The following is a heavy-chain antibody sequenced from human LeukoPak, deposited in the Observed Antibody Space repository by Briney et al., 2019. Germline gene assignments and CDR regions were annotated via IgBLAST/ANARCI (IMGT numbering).Heavy chain of an antibody. V-gene: IGHV4-4*07. J-gene: IGHJ5*02. CDR3: TRDSGTSGEVKFDP. CDR1: GGSITNYY. Sequence: SETLSLTCTVSGGSITNYYWSWIRQSAGKGLEWIWRIYSTGIITYNPSLKSRGTMSVDTSKNQLSLRLISVTAADTAVYYCTRDSGTSGEVKFDPWGQGSLVTVSS. CDR2: IYSTGII. D-gene: IGHD3-10*01.